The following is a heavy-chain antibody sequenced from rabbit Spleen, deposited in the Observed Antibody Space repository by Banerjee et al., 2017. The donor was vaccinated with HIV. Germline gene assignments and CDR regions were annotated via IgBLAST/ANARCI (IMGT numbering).Heavy chain of an antibody. D-gene: IGHD4-2*01. V-gene: IGHV1S45*01. CDR1: GFSFSSSYY. CDR2: IYAGSGGFT. CDR3: AKSDAAGSWSLDL. Sequence: QEQLVEYGGDLVQPEGSLTLTCTASGFSFSSSYYMCWVRQAPGKGLEWIACIYAGSGGFTYYATWAKGRFTISITSSTTVTLQMTSLTAADTATYFCAKSDAAGSWSLDLWGPGTLVTVS. J-gene: IGHJ3*01.